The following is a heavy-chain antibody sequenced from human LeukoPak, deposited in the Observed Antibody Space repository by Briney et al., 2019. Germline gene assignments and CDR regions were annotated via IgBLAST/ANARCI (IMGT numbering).Heavy chain of an antibody. CDR2: IKQDGSEK. V-gene: IGHV3-7*01. CDR3: ARDAARRGYYYYYMDV. Sequence: GGSLRLSCAASGFTFSSYSMNWVRQAPGKGLEWVANIKQDGSEKYYVDSVKGRFTISRDNAKNSLYLQMNSLRAEDTAVYYCARDAARRGYYYYYMDVWGKGTTVTVSS. D-gene: IGHD6-6*01. J-gene: IGHJ6*03. CDR1: GFTFSSYS.